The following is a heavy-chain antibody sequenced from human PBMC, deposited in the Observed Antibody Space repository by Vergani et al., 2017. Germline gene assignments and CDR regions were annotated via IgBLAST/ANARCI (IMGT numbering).Heavy chain of an antibody. J-gene: IGHJ6*03. Sequence: QVQLVQSGAEVKKPGASVKVSCRASGYSFSSYDISWVRQAPGQGLEWLGWMNPNSGNTGYAQKFQGRVTMTRNTSINTAYMELIRLRFEDAAVYYCARSTDYPDDYVSSDYFRRTLDVWGKGTTVTVS. CDR3: ARSTDYPDDYVSSDYFRRTLDV. V-gene: IGHV1-8*01. CDR2: MNPNSGNT. D-gene: IGHD4/OR15-4a*01. CDR1: GYSFSSYD.